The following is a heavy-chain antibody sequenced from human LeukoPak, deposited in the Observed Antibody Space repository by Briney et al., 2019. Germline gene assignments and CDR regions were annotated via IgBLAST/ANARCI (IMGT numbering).Heavy chain of an antibody. Sequence: RGSLRLSCTASGVTFSNYWMSWVRQAPGKGLEWVASINQDGSQKRYVDSVQGRFTISRDNTKNSLFLQMNSLRAEDTAVYYCARLKDDVTKLDYWGQGTLVTVSS. CDR3: ARLKDDVTKLDY. V-gene: IGHV3-7*01. CDR2: INQDGSQK. CDR1: GVTFSNYW. D-gene: IGHD2-8*01. J-gene: IGHJ4*02.